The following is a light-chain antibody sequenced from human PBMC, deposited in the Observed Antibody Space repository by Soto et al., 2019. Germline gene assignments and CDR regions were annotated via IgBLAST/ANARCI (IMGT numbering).Light chain of an antibody. CDR3: AAWGDTLNGPG. CDR1: SSNIGSNT. CDR2: SNN. Sequence: QPVLTQPPSASGTPGQRVTISCSGSSSNIGSNTVNWYQQLPGTAPKLLIYSNNQRPSGVPDRFSGSKSGTSASLAISGLHSEDEADYSCAAWGDTLNGPGFGGGTKLTVL. V-gene: IGLV1-44*01. J-gene: IGLJ2*01.